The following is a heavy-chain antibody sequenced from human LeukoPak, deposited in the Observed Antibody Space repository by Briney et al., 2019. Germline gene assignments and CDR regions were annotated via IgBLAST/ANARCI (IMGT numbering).Heavy chain of an antibody. CDR2: ISSSGT. V-gene: IGHV3-23*01. CDR1: GFTCKNYA. D-gene: IGHD3-16*01. Sequence: GGSLRLSCTASGFTCKNYAMGWVRTAPGNGLEWVSTISSSGTIYADSVMGRFSISRDNYKRTVDRQMTSVRADDTAVYYCAIDPGGSFDYWGQGTLVTVSS. J-gene: IGHJ4*02. CDR3: AIDPGGSFDY.